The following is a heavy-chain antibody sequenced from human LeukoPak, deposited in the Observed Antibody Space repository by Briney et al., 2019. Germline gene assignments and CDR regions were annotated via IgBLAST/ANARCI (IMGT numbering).Heavy chain of an antibody. CDR3: ARDSPFGSGWVDAFDI. J-gene: IGHJ3*02. V-gene: IGHV4-4*07. Sequence: PSETLSLTCTVSGGPISSYYWSWIRQPAGRGLEWIGRIYTSGSTNYNPSLKSRVTMSVDTSKNQFSLKLSSVTAADTAVYYCARDSPFGSGWVDAFDIWGQGTMVTVSS. CDR1: GGPISSYY. CDR2: IYTSGST. D-gene: IGHD6-19*01.